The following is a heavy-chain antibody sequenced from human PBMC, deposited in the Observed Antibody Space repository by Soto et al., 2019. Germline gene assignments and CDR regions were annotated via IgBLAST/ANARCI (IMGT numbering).Heavy chain of an antibody. Sequence: GGSLRLSCAASGFTFRNFDIHWVRQGTGKGLEWVAGITTAGDTYYVGSVKGRFTISRENAKNSLYLQMNSLTAGDTAVYYCTKAGVGSGKFGAFDIWGQGTLVTVSS. CDR2: ITTAGDT. V-gene: IGHV3-13*01. J-gene: IGHJ3*02. CDR3: TKAGVGSGKFGAFDI. CDR1: GFTFRNFD. D-gene: IGHD1-26*01.